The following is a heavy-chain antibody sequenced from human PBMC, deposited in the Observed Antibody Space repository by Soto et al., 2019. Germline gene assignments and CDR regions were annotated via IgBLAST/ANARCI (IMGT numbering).Heavy chain of an antibody. J-gene: IGHJ4*02. CDR3: ARWGTTGGLDV. CDR1: GFTFRSYV. D-gene: IGHD3-16*01. V-gene: IGHV3-30*19. Sequence: QVQLVESGGGVGQPGTSLRLSCIGSGFTFRSYVIHWVRQAPGKGLEWVALTSYDGSNKYYDDSVKGRFTSARDNSRNTVDLQMDNLRLEDTALYYCARWGTTGGLDVWGQGTLVSVSS. CDR2: TSYDGSNK.